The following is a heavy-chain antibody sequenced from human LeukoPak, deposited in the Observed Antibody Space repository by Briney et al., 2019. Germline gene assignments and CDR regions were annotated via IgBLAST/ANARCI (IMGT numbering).Heavy chain of an antibody. Sequence: ASVNVSCQASVYTFTTYYMHWVRQAPGKGLEWLGRINLSGCSTSYAQKFQGRITIARDTSTSTVYMGLSSLRAEDAAVYYCARVSGSYEYWGQGTLVVVSS. V-gene: IGHV1-46*01. CDR1: VYTFTTYY. J-gene: IGHJ4*02. D-gene: IGHD1-26*01. CDR3: ARVSGSYEY. CDR2: INLSGCST.